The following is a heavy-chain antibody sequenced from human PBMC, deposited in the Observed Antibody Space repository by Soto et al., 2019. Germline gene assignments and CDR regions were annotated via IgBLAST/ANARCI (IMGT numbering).Heavy chain of an antibody. CDR3: ASSSWYYGMVV. Sequence: QVQLQQWGAGLLKPSETLSLTCAVYGGSFSVYYWSWIRQPPGKGLEWIGEINHSGSTNYNPSLKIRVIISVVTSTNQFSLKLSSVTVADTAVYSCASSSWYYGMVVWGQGTTVTVSS. V-gene: IGHV4-34*01. D-gene: IGHD6-13*01. J-gene: IGHJ6*02. CDR1: GGSFSVYY. CDR2: INHSGST.